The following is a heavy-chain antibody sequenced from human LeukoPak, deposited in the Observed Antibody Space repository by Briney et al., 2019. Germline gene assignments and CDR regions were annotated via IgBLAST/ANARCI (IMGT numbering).Heavy chain of an antibody. D-gene: IGHD3-10*01. Sequence: SEILSLTCTVSGGSISSIGYFWTWIRQHPGKGLEWIGYIYYTGNTYYNPSLKSRLSMSVDTSKNQFSLKLSSVTVADTAVYFCARDSIHYYGSGSYAPAPDSWGQGTLVAVSS. CDR2: IYYTGNT. J-gene: IGHJ4*02. CDR1: GGSISSIGYF. CDR3: ARDSIHYYGSGSYAPAPDS. V-gene: IGHV4-31*03.